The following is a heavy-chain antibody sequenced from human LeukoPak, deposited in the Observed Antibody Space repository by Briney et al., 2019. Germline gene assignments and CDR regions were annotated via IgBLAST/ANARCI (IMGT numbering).Heavy chain of an antibody. CDR2: IYTSGST. V-gene: IGHV4-61*02. CDR3: ARGVHYYDSSGLDP. Sequence: SETLSLTCTVSGGPISSGSYYWSWIRQPAGKGLEWIGRIYTSGSTNYNPSLKSRVTISVDTSKNQFSLKLSSVTAADTAVYYCARGVHYYDSSGLDPWGQGTLVTVSS. D-gene: IGHD3-22*01. J-gene: IGHJ5*02. CDR1: GGPISSGSYY.